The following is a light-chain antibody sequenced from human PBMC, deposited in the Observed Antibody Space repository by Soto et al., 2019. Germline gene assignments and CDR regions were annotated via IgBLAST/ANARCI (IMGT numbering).Light chain of an antibody. CDR1: QSISSR. CDR3: QQYDGYWT. Sequence: DIQMTQSPSTLSASVGDRVTITCRASQSISSRLAWYQQKPGKAPKLLIYKASTLESGVPSRFSGSGSGTEFTLTISSLQPDDFATYYCQQYDGYWTFGQGTKVEVK. V-gene: IGKV1-5*03. CDR2: KAS. J-gene: IGKJ1*01.